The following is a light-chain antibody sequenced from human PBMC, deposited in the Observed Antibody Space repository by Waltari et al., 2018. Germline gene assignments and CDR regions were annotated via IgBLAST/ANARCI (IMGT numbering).Light chain of an antibody. CDR1: QSIRLY. Sequence: DIQMTQSPSSLSASVGDRVIITCRASQSIRLYLNWYQQKPGKAPKLLIYTAANFQSGVPSRFSGSGAGTDFTLTITSLQPEDCATYYCQQSYSSPYTFGQGTKVETK. CDR3: QQSYSSPYT. J-gene: IGKJ2*01. V-gene: IGKV1-39*01. CDR2: TAA.